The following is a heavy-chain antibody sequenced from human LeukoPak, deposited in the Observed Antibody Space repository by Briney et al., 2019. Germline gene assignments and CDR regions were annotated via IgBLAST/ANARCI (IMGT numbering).Heavy chain of an antibody. D-gene: IGHD6-6*01. V-gene: IGHV4-34*01. CDR1: AGSFGGYY. CDR3: ARLGSSWGFDY. CDR2: IHHRGST. Sequence: SESLSLTCAVYAGSFGGYYCSWNRQPPGKGLEWNGAIHHRGSTNYNPSLRTRVTIPVERSKDQSSLRLGSVTVAATAVYYCARLGSSWGFDYWGQGTLVTVSS. J-gene: IGHJ4*02.